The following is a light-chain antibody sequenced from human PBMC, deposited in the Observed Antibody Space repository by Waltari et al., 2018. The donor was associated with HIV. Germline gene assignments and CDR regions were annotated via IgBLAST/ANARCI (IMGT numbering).Light chain of an antibody. CDR2: GTS. Sequence: EIMMTQSPTTLSLSPGERATLSCRASQPFTSNLAWYQQKHGQSPRLLIYGTSTRACGVPARFSGSGSVTEFTLTISSLQSEDFAVYYCQQYNDWPLTFGGGTKVEIK. V-gene: IGKV3-15*01. J-gene: IGKJ4*01. CDR1: QPFTSN. CDR3: QQYNDWPLT.